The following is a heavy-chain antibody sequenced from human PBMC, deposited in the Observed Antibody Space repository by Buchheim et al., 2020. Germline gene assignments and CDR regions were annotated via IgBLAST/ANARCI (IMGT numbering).Heavy chain of an antibody. Sequence: QVQLQQWGAGLLKPSETLSLTCAVYGGSFSGYYWSWIRQPPGKGLEWIGEINHSGSTNYNPSLKSRVTISVDTSTNQFSLKLSSVTAADTAVYYCARGQVTMVRGVYRSLGFDAFDIWGQGT. CDR1: GGSFSGYY. V-gene: IGHV4-34*01. CDR3: ARGQVTMVRGVYRSLGFDAFDI. CDR2: INHSGST. J-gene: IGHJ3*02. D-gene: IGHD3-10*01.